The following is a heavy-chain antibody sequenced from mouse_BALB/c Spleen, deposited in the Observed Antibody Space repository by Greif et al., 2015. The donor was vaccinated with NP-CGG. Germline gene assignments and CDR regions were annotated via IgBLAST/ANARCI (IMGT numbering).Heavy chain of an antibody. CDR3: ARYTGNFDY. Sequence: VQLQQSGAELAKPGASVKMSCKASGYTFTSYWMHWVKQRPGQGLEWIGYINPSTGYTEYNQKFKDKATLTADKSSSTAYMQLSGLTSEDSAVYYCARYTGNFDYWGQGTTLTVSS. CDR1: GYTFTSYW. V-gene: IGHV1-7*01. CDR2: INPSTGYT. D-gene: IGHD4-1*01. J-gene: IGHJ2*01.